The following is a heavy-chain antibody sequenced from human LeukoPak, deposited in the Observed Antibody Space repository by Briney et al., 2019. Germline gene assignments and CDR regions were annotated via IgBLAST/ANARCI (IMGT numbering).Heavy chain of an antibody. CDR2: INWNGGST. Sequence: GGSLTLSCAASGFTFDDYGTSWVRQAPGKGLEWVSGINWNGGSTGYADSVKGRFTISRDNAKNSLYLQMNSLRAEDTALYYCARDVQDPNAHQIYFDYWGQGTLV. CDR3: ARDVQDPNAHQIYFDY. V-gene: IGHV3-20*04. CDR1: GFTFDDYG. D-gene: IGHD2-8*01. J-gene: IGHJ4*02.